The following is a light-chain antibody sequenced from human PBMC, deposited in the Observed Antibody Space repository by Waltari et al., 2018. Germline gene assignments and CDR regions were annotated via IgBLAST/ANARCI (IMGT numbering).Light chain of an antibody. CDR2: EVS. J-gene: IGKJ1*01. CDR1: QRLLHSNGNTY. Sequence: DIVMTQTTLSLSVTPGQPASISCKSSQRLLHSNGNTYLHWYLQKPGQSPQLLIYEVSIRFSGVPDRFSGSGSGTDFTLKISRVEAEDVGVYYCMQGIHLRTFGQGTKVEIK. V-gene: IGKV2-29*02. CDR3: MQGIHLRT.